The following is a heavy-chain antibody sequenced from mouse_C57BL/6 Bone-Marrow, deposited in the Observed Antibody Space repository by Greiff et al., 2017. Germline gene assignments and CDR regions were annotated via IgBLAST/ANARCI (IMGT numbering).Heavy chain of an antibody. CDR3: AREDSLNPNYYAMDY. CDR2: IYPGDGDT. Sequence: QVQLQQSGPELVKPGASVKISCKASGYAFSSSWMNWVKQRPGKGLEWIGRIYPGDGDTNYNGKFKGKATLTADKSSSTAYMQRSSLTSEDSAVYFCAREDSLNPNYYAMDYWGQGTSVTVSS. D-gene: IGHD6-2*01. J-gene: IGHJ4*01. CDR1: GYAFSSSW. V-gene: IGHV1-82*01.